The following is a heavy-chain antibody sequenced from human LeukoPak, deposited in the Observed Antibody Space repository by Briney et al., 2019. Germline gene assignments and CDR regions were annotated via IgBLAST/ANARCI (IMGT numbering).Heavy chain of an antibody. CDR2: IYYSGST. CDR3: ARGRGTTGTRGYFDY. Sequence: SETLSLTCDVSKDPIISFDHSWSWIRQPPGKGLEWIGYIYYSGSTNYNPSLKSRVTISVDTSKNQFSLKLSSVTAADTAVYYCARGRGTTGTRGYFDYWGQGTLVTVSS. J-gene: IGHJ4*02. CDR1: KDPIISFDHS. D-gene: IGHD1-1*01. V-gene: IGHV4-61*08.